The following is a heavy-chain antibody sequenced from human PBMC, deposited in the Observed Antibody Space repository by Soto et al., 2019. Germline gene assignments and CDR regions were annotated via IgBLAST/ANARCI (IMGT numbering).Heavy chain of an antibody. J-gene: IGHJ4*02. D-gene: IGHD3-16*01. Sequence: EVQLAESGGGLIQPGGSLRLSCATSGFTFSRYWIHWVRQAPGEGLVWVSRISGDGVHTDYAESVKGRFTVSRDIAERTGYLQMNNLRAEDTAIYYCARLGFVGEGDFWGQGILVTVSS. CDR2: ISGDGVHT. CDR3: ARLGFVGEGDF. CDR1: GFTFSRYW. V-gene: IGHV3-74*01.